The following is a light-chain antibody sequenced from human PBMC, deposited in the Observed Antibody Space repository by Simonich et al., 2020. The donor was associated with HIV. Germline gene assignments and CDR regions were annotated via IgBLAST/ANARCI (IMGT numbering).Light chain of an antibody. CDR1: SGSIASNF. J-gene: IGLJ3*02. CDR2: ENN. Sequence: NFMLTQPHSVSESPGKTVTISCTRSSGSIASNFVQWCQQRPGGSPINVIYENNKRPSGVPARFSASIDSSSNSASLIISGLKTEDEADYYCQSFGSSRVFGGGTRLTVL. CDR3: QSFGSSRV. V-gene: IGLV6-57*01.